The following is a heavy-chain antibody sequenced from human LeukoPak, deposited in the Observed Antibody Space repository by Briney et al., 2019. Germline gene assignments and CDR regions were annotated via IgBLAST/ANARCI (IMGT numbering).Heavy chain of an antibody. J-gene: IGHJ4*02. V-gene: IGHV3-30-3*01. CDR1: GFTFSSYA. CDR3: AREESYSGSSYFDY. CDR2: ISYDEINT. D-gene: IGHD1-26*01. Sequence: GGSLRLSCEASGFTFSSYAMHWVRQAPGKGLEWVAVISYDEINTYYADSVKGRFTISRDNSKNTLYLQMHSLRPEDTAVYYCAREESYSGSSYFDYWGQGTLVTVSS.